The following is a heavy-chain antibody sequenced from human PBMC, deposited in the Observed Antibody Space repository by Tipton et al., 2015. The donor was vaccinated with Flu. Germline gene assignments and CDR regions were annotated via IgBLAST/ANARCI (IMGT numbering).Heavy chain of an antibody. CDR1: GFIVSNNY. V-gene: IGHV3-53*01. Sequence: SLRLSCAASGFIVSNNYMNWVRQAPGKGLEWLSVICSGGTTYYADSVEGRFTISRDNSKNTLYLQINSLTAEDTAVYYCARASGHYDYVWGGYRLDAFDIWGQGTLVTVSS. CDR3: ARASGHYDYVWGGYRLDAFDI. D-gene: IGHD3-16*02. J-gene: IGHJ3*02. CDR2: ICSGGTT.